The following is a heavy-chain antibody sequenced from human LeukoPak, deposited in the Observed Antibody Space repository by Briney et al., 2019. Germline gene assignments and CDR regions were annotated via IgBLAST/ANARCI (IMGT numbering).Heavy chain of an antibody. CDR1: GFSISSGHF. J-gene: IGHJ4*02. CDR2: IDSRGST. Sequence: SETLSLTCSVSGFSISSGHFWAWIRQPAGKGLEWIGRIDSRGSTYYNPSLRSRVTISLDTSKNQFSLKLSSVTAADTAVYYCARGNGGNSEFDYWGQGTLVTVSS. V-gene: IGHV4-38-2*02. D-gene: IGHD4-23*01. CDR3: ARGNGGNSEFDY.